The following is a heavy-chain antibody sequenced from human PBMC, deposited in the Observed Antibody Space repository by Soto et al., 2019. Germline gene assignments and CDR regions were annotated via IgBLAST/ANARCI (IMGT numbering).Heavy chain of an antibody. CDR3: ARDALWFGDRYGMDV. Sequence: QVQLVESGGGVVQPGRSLRLSCAASGFTFSSYGMHRVRQAPGKGLEWAAVISHEGSNKYYADSVKGGFAICRDNSKNTLFLQKSSLRTEETAVCYRARDALWFGDRYGMDVWGQGTTVTVSS. V-gene: IGHV3-30*03. CDR1: GFTFSSYG. J-gene: IGHJ6*02. D-gene: IGHD3-10*01. CDR2: ISHEGSNK.